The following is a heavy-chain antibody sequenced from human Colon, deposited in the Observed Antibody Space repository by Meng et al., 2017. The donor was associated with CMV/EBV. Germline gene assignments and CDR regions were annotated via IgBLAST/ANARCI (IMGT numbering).Heavy chain of an antibody. D-gene: IGHD3-22*01. CDR3: ASPHYYDSDGPPAGDY. CDR2: SKPHNGVT. J-gene: IGHJ4*02. CDR1: GFSLTDYH. V-gene: IGHV1-2*02. Sequence: ASVKVSCKASGFSLTDYHIHWVRQAPGQGLEWMGWSKPHNGVTDYAQKFQGRVTMTSDTSINTAYMELRTLRSDDSAMYYCASPHYYDSDGPPAGDYWGQGTLVTVSS.